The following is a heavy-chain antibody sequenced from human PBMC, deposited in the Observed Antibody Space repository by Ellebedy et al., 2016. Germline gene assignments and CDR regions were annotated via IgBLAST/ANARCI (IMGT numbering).Heavy chain of an antibody. D-gene: IGHD6-19*01. Sequence: GSLRLSCTVSGGSVSSGSYYWSWIRQPPGKGLEWIGYIYYSGSTNYNPSLKSRVTISVDTSKNQFSLKLSSVTAADTAVYYCARVSSSGWYQASDYWGQGTLVTVSS. J-gene: IGHJ4*02. V-gene: IGHV4-61*01. CDR1: GGSVSSGSYY. CDR2: IYYSGST. CDR3: ARVSSSGWYQASDY.